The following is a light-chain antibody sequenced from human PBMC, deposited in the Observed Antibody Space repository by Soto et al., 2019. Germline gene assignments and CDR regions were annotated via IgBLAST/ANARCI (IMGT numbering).Light chain of an antibody. CDR3: QQYDYWPRT. Sequence: MTPSPATLSVSPAESATRSVRASQSISSSNLARYQQNPGQAPRLLLFGVSTRATGIPARFSGSGSGTEFSLTISSLQSEDFAVYYCQQYDYWPRTFGQGTKVDIK. J-gene: IGKJ1*01. V-gene: IGKV3-15*01. CDR2: GVS. CDR1: QSISSSN.